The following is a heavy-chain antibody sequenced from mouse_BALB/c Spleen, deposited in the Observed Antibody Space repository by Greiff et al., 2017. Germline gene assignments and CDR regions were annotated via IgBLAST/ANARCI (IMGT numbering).Heavy chain of an antibody. CDR3: ARVENTMITYFDY. J-gene: IGHJ2*01. CDR2: INPNNGGT. Sequence: VQLQQSGPELVKPGASVKIPCKASGYTFTDYNMDWVKQSHGKSLEWIGDINPNNGGTIYNQKFKGKATLTVDKSSSTAYMELRSLTSEDTAVYYCARVENTMITYFDYWGQGTTLTVSS. D-gene: IGHD2-4*01. V-gene: IGHV1-18*01. CDR1: GYTFTDYN.